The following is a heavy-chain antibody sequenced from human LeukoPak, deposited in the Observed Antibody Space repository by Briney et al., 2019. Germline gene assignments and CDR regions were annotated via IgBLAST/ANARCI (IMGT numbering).Heavy chain of an antibody. CDR2: IWGTSSTI. CDR1: RLSFITYS. Sequence: GGSLRLSCAACRLSFITYSMNWVRQAPGKGLEWLSYIWGTSSTIWYADSVKGRFTISRDNAKNSLFLQMNSLRDEDTAVYYCVRDQDWAFDYWGQGTLVTVSS. D-gene: IGHD3-9*01. J-gene: IGHJ4*02. CDR3: VRDQDWAFDY. V-gene: IGHV3-48*02.